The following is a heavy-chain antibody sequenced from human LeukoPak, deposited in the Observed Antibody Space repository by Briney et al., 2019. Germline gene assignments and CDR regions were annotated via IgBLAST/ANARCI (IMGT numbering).Heavy chain of an antibody. J-gene: IGHJ5*02. CDR1: GFSIGNHG. V-gene: IGHV3-30*03. CDR2: ISHDGGAK. D-gene: IGHD3-16*01. CDR3: ARDWGSSGWYNWFDP. Sequence: GTSLRLSCGVSGFSIGNHGMHWIRQAPDKGLEWVAMISHDGGAKYYGDSVKGRLTISRDNSGNTLYLQMNSLRVEDTAVYYCARDWGSSGWYNWFDPWGQGILVTVSS.